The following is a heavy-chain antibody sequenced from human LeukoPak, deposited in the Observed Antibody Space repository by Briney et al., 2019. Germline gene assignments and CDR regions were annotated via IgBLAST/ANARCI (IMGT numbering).Heavy chain of an antibody. J-gene: IGHJ3*02. CDR3: ARGRDRYSYGIDVFDI. Sequence: GASVKVSCKASGYTFTSYAMHWVRQAPGQRLEWMGWINAGNGNTKYSQKFQGRVTITRDTSASTAYMELSSLRSEDTAVYYCARGRDRYSYGIDVFDIGGQGKMAPVSS. V-gene: IGHV1-3*01. CDR1: GYTFTSYA. D-gene: IGHD5-18*01. CDR2: INAGNGNT.